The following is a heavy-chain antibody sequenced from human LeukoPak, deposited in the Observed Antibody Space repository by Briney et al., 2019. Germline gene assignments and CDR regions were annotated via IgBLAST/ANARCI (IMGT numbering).Heavy chain of an antibody. CDR2: IYYSGST. V-gene: IGHV4-59*01. Sequence: PSETLSLTCTVSGGSISRYYWSWIRQPPGKGLEWIGYIYYSGSTNYNPSLKSRVTISVDTSKNQFSLKLSSVIAADTDVYYCASTYQPLLGAFDIWGQGTMVTVSS. J-gene: IGHJ3*02. D-gene: IGHD2-2*01. CDR3: ASTYQPLLGAFDI. CDR1: GGSISRYY.